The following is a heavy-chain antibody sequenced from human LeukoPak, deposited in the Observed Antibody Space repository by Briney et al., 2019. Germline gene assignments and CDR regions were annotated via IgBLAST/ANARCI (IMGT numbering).Heavy chain of an antibody. V-gene: IGHV4-39*01. D-gene: IGHD6-6*01. CDR2: IYYSGST. CDR1: GGSISSSSYY. J-gene: IGHJ4*02. Sequence: PSETLSLTCTVSGGSISSSSYYWGWIRQPPGKGLEWIGSIYYSGSTYYNPSLKSRVTISVDTSKNQFSLKLSSVTAADTAVYYCARQPLIAALDYWGQGTLVTVSS. CDR3: ARQPLIAALDY.